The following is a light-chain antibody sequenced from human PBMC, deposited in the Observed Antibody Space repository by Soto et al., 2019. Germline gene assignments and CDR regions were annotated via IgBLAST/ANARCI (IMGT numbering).Light chain of an antibody. J-gene: IGLJ2*01. V-gene: IGLV1-40*01. CDR2: GNS. CDR3: ATWDDSLSGRV. Sequence: QSVLTQPPSVSGAPGQRVTISCTGSSSNIGAGYDVHWYQQLPGTAPKLLIYGNSNRPSGVPDRFSGSKSGTSASLAIGGLRSEDDADYYCATWDDSLSGRVFGGGTKLTVL. CDR1: SSNIGAGYD.